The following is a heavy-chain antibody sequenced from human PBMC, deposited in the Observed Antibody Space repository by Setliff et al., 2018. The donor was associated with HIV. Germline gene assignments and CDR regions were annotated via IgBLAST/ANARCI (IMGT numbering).Heavy chain of an antibody. J-gene: IGHJ6*02. V-gene: IGHV2-5*02. Sequence: NPTQTLTLTCTFSGFSLSTSGVGVGWIRQPPGKALEWLALIYWDNDERYNPSLKDRLSITKDTSKNQVVLTMTNMDPVDTGTYYCARIRRRITIFGVVTDYGMDVWGQGTTVTVSS. D-gene: IGHD3-3*01. CDR1: GFSLSTSGVG. CDR2: IYWDNDE. CDR3: ARIRRRITIFGVVTDYGMDV.